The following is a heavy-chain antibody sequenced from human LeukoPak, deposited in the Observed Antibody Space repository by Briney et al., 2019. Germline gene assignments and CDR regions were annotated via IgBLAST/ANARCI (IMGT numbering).Heavy chain of an antibody. V-gene: IGHV4-59*01. J-gene: IGHJ5*02. CDR1: GGSISSYY. D-gene: IGHD3-10*01. CDR3: ARAGAWQIDP. Sequence: SETLSLTCTVSGGSISSYYWSWIRQPPGKGLEWIGYIFYSGSTNYNPSLKSRVTISVDKSKNQFSLKLRSVTAADTAVYYCARAGAWQIDPWGQGTLVTVSS. CDR2: IFYSGST.